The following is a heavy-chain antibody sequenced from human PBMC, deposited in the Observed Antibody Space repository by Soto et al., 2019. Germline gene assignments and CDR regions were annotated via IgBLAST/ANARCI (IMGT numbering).Heavy chain of an antibody. CDR1: GYTFTGYY. CDR2: INPNSGGT. J-gene: IGHJ5*02. D-gene: IGHD6-19*01. CDR3: ARELLAVAGPALDP. V-gene: IGHV1-2*02. Sequence: ASVKVSCKASGYTFTGYYMHWVRQAPGQGLEWMGWINPNSGGTNYAQKFQGRVTMTRDTSISTAYMELSRLRSDDTAVYYCARELLAVAGPALDPCGQGTLVTVYS.